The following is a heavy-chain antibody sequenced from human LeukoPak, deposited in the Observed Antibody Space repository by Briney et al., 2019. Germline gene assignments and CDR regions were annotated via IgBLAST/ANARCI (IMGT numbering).Heavy chain of an antibody. CDR3: VRCSGDSCYGEYYFDY. CDR1: GFTFSSYA. V-gene: IGHV3-23*01. Sequence: GGSLRLSCAASGFTFSSYAMSWVRQAPGKGLEWVSAISGSGGSTYYADSVKGRFTISRDNSKNTLYLQMNSLRAEDTAVYSCVRCSGDSCYGEYYFDYWGQGTLVTVSS. CDR2: ISGSGGST. D-gene: IGHD2-15*01. J-gene: IGHJ4*02.